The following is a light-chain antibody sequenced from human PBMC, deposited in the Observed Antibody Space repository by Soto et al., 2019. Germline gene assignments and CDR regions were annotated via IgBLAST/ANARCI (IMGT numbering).Light chain of an antibody. CDR3: EAWDDSLKAVI. V-gene: IGLV1-44*01. J-gene: IGLJ2*01. CDR2: TNN. CDR1: NSNIGSNS. Sequence: SVLTQPPSVSGTPGQRVTISCSGSNSNIGSNSVNWYQHVPGTAPKLLIHTNNLRPSGIPDRFSGSRSGTSASLDITDLQSEDETEYYCEAWDDSLKAVIFGGGTKLTVL.